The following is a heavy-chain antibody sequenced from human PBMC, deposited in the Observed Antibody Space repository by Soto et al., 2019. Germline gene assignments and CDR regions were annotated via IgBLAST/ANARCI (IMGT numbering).Heavy chain of an antibody. CDR1: GFTFSSYW. J-gene: IGHJ4*02. V-gene: IGHV3-7*01. CDR3: ARKDYIWGSYRLSYYFDY. CDR2: IKQDGSEK. D-gene: IGHD3-16*02. Sequence: EVQLVESGGGLVQPGGSLRLSCAASGFTFSSYWMSWVRQAPGKGLEWVANIKQDGSEKYYVDSVKGRFTISRDNAKNSLYLQMNSLRAEDTAVYYCARKDYIWGSYRLSYYFDYWGQGTLVTVSS.